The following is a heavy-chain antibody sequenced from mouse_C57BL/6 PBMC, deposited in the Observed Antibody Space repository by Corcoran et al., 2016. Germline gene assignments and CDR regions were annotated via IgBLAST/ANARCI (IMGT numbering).Heavy chain of an antibody. CDR3: ARGDRGTGAWFAY. Sequence: QVQLQQSGAELVKPGASVKISCKASGYAFSSYWMNWVKQRPGKGLEWIGQIYPGDGDTNYNGKFKGKATLTADKSSSTAYMQLSSLTSEDSAVYFCARGDRGTGAWFAYWGQGTLVTVSA. CDR2: IYPGDGDT. J-gene: IGHJ3*01. V-gene: IGHV1-80*01. D-gene: IGHD3-3*01. CDR1: GYAFSSYW.